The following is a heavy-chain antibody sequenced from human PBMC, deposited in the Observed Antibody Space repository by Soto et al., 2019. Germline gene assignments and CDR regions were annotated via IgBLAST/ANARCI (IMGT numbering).Heavy chain of an antibody. D-gene: IGHD3-9*01. J-gene: IGHJ3*02. CDR3: AREVYYDILTGYYIRPGAFDI. CDR1: GGSISSYY. Sequence: PSETLSLTCPVSGGSISSYYWSWIRQPPGKGLEWIGYIYYSGSTNYNPSLKSRVTISVDTSKNQFSLKLSSVTAADTAVYYCAREVYYDILTGYYIRPGAFDIWGQGTMVTV. CDR2: IYYSGST. V-gene: IGHV4-59*01.